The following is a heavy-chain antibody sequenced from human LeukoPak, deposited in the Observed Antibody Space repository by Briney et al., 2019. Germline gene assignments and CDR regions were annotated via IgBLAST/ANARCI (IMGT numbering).Heavy chain of an antibody. J-gene: IGHJ4*02. D-gene: IGHD3-22*01. CDR3: ARGLHYYDSSGYHSPFDY. CDR1: GGSFSGYY. Sequence: PSETLSLTCAVYGGSFSGYYWSWIRQPPGKGLEWIGEINHSGSTNYNPSLKSRVTISVDTSKNQFPLKLSSVTAADTAVYYCARGLHYYDSSGYHSPFDYWGQGTLVTVSS. V-gene: IGHV4-34*01. CDR2: INHSGST.